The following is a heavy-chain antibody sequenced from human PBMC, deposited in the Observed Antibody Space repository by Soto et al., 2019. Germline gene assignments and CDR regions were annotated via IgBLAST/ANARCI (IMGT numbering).Heavy chain of an antibody. CDR1: GGSISDYY. D-gene: IGHD6-19*01. Sequence: QVQLQESGPGLVKPSETLSLTCTVSGGSISDYYWNWIRQPPGKGLEWIGYIYYTGGTNYNPSLKGRVTISLDTSQNQFSLKLTSVTAADTAVYYCARQADSSDWYNVGPWGQGTLVTVSS. J-gene: IGHJ5*02. CDR3: ARQADSSDWYNVGP. CDR2: IYYTGGT. V-gene: IGHV4-59*08.